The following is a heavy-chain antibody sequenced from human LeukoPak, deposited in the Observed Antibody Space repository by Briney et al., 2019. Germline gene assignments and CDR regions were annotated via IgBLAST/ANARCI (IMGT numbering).Heavy chain of an antibody. V-gene: IGHV3-9*01. J-gene: IGHJ4*02. CDR1: GLTFDDYA. D-gene: IGHD2-2*01. Sequence: GGSLRLSCAASGLTFDDYAMHWVRQAPGQGLEWVSGISWNGNSIDYADSVKGRFTISRNNAKNSLYLQMNSLRAEDSALYFCAKTTSGYASSFACWGQGTLVTVSS. CDR2: ISWNGNSI. CDR3: AKTTSGYASSFAC.